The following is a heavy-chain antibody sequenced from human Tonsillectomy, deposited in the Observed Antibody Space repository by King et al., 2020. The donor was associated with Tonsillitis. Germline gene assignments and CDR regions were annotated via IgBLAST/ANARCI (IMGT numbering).Heavy chain of an antibody. J-gene: IGHJ6*03. CDR3: ARGERGYSYGGLWYYYMDV. V-gene: IGHV4-4*02. Sequence: VQLQESGPGLVKPSGTLSLTCAVSGGSISSSNWRSWVRQPPGKGLEWIGEIYHSGSTNYNPSLKSRVTISVDKSKNKFSLKLSSVTAADTAVYYCARGERGYSYGGLWYYYMDVWGKGTTVTVSS. CDR1: GGSISSSNW. CDR2: IYHSGST. D-gene: IGHD5-18*01.